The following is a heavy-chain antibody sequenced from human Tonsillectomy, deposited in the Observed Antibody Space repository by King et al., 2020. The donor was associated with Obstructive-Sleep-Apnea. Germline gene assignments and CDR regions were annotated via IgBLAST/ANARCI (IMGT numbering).Heavy chain of an antibody. V-gene: IGHV3-7*03. CDR3: ARDRGYETTGYYYDVFDM. J-gene: IGHJ3*02. CDR2: IRQDESQK. D-gene: IGHD3-22*01. CDR1: GFTFGSYW. Sequence: VQLVESGGGLVQPGGSLRLSCAASGFTFGSYWMTWVRQAPGRGLEWVANIRQDESQKYYVDSVKGRFTISRDNAKNSLYLQMNSLRADDTAVYYCARDRGYETTGYYYDVFDMWGQGTMVTVPS.